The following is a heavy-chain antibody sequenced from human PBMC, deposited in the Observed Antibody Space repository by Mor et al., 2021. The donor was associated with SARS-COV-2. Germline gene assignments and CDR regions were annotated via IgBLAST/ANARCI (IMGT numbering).Heavy chain of an antibody. J-gene: IGHJ3*02. CDR3: ARVNDGIAVAGNDAFDI. Sequence: IRQPPGKGLEWIGYIYYSGSTNYNPSLKSRVTISVDTSKNQFSLKLSSVTAADTAVYYCARVNDGIAVAGNDAFDIWGQGTM. V-gene: IGHV4-59*01. CDR2: IYYSGST. D-gene: IGHD6-19*01.